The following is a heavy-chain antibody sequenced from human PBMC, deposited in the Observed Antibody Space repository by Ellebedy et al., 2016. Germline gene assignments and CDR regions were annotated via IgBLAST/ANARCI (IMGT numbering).Heavy chain of an antibody. CDR3: ARQGFRQQLAP. J-gene: IGHJ5*02. Sequence: SETLSLTCTVSGGSISSYYWSWIRQPPGKGLEWIGYIYYSGSTNYNPSLKSRVTISVDTSKNQFSLKLSSVTAADTAVYYCARQGFRQQLAPWGQGTLVTVSS. CDR1: GGSISSYY. V-gene: IGHV4-59*08. CDR2: IYYSGST. D-gene: IGHD6-13*01.